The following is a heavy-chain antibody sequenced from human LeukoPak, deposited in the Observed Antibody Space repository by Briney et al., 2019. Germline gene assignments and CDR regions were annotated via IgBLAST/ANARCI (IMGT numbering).Heavy chain of an antibody. CDR1: GFTFTSSA. D-gene: IGHD3-10*01. CDR3: ARDQGAPLLWFGESAHNWFDP. V-gene: IGHV1-58*01. Sequence: ASVKVSCKASGFTFTSSAVQWVRQARGQRLEWIGWIVVGSGNTNYAQKFQERVTITRDMSTSTAYMELSSLRSDDTAVYYCARDQGAPLLWFGESAHNWFDPWGQGTLVTVSS. J-gene: IGHJ5*02. CDR2: IVVGSGNT.